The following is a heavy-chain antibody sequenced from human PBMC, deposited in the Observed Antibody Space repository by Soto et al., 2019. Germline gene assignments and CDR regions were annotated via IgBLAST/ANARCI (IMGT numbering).Heavy chain of an antibody. D-gene: IGHD3-10*01. CDR1: DYSINYGYY. J-gene: IGHJ5*01. CDR2: IFYNGNT. Sequence: SETLSLTCAVSDYSINYGYYWDWIRQPPGKGLEWIGSIFYNGNTYYNPSLKSRVTISVDTSKNHFSLRLNSVTAADTALYYCARQGYGSGPTWFDSWGRGTLGTV. CDR3: ARQGYGSGPTWFDS. V-gene: IGHV4-38-2*01.